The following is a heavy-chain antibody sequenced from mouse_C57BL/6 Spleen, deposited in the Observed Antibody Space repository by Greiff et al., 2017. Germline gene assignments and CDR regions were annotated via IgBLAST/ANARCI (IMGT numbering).Heavy chain of an antibody. D-gene: IGHD4-1*02. V-gene: IGHV1-82*01. CDR3: ARSNWDY. CDR1: GYAFSSSW. Sequence: VQLQQSGPELVKPGASVTISCKASGYAFSSSWMNWVKQRPGKGLEWIGRIYPGDGDTNYNGKFKGKATLTADKSSSTAYMQLSSLTSEASAVYCCARSNWDYWGQGTTLTVSA. J-gene: IGHJ2*01. CDR2: IYPGDGDT.